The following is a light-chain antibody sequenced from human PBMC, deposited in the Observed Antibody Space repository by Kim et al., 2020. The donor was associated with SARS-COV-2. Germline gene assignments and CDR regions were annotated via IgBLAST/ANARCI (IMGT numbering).Light chain of an antibody. J-gene: IGLJ2*01. CDR3: MSPGTSGPVV. V-gene: IGLV3-19*01. CDR2: GKN. CDR1: SLRSYY. Sequence: SSELTQDPAVSVALGQTVRITCRGDSLRSYYATWYQQKAGQAPALVVYGKNNRPSGIPDRFSGSSSGNTASLTITGSQADDEADYYCMSPGTSGPVVFGG.